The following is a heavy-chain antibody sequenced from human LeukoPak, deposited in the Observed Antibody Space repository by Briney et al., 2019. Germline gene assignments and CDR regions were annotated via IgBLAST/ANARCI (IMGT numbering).Heavy chain of an antibody. CDR2: TIGSGGST. D-gene: IGHD3-16*02. CDR1: GFTLSTDA. J-gene: IGHJ4*02. V-gene: IGHV3-23*01. CDR3: AKALEQETVIALDS. Sequence: GRSLRPSSAASGFTLSTDAMGWDRQAPGKGLEWVSATIGSGGSTFYAGSVKGRFTISRDNSKNTLYLQMNSLRAEDTYIYFCAKALEQETVIALDSWGQGTLVTVSS.